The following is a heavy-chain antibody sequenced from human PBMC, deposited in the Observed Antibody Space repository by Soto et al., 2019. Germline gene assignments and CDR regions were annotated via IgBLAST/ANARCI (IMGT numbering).Heavy chain of an antibody. J-gene: IGHJ6*02. V-gene: IGHV3-23*01. CDR2: FSGSGGNI. CDR3: AKDPPWTVGPLAMDV. D-gene: IGHD3-3*01. Sequence: GGSLRLSCVAFGFTFSTHAMSWVRQAPGKGLEWVSTFSGSGGNIYYAESVKGRLTISRDDSKNTLYLHMNSLRVEDTAVYYCAKDPPWTVGPLAMDVWGQGTTVTVSS. CDR1: GFTFSTHA.